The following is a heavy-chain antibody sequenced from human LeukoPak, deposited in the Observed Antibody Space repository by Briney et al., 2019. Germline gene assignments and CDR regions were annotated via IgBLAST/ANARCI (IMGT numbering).Heavy chain of an antibody. J-gene: IGHJ4*02. D-gene: IGHD3-16*01. CDR1: GGSINNYY. CDR3: ARRLRPGDYFDY. CDR2: VSFRGST. Sequence: PSETLSLTCIVSGGSINNYYWSWIRQPPGKGLEWVGEVSFRGSTNYNPSLTSRVTISPDTSRNQFSLKLSSVTAADTAVYYCARRLRPGDYFDYWGQGILVTVSS. V-gene: IGHV4-59*08.